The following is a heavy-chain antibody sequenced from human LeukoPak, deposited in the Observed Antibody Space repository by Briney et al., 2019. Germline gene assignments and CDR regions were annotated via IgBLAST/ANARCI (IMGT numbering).Heavy chain of an antibody. J-gene: IGHJ5*02. CDR1: GYTFTSYA. Sequence: ASVKVSCKASGYTFTSYAMNWVRQAPGQGLEWMGWINTNTGNPTYAQGFTGRFVSSLDTSVSTAYLQISSLKAEDTAVYYCARDSLVDIVATIKSWFDPWGQGTLVTVSS. V-gene: IGHV7-4-1*02. CDR2: INTNTGNP. CDR3: ARDSLVDIVATIKSWFDP. D-gene: IGHD5-12*01.